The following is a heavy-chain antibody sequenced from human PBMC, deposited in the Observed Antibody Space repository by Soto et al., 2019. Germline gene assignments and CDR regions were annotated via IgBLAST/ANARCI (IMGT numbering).Heavy chain of an antibody. D-gene: IGHD2-15*01. CDR1: GYTFTGYY. CDR2: INPIFGTA. J-gene: IGHJ4*02. CDR3: ARESRYCSGGSCYFLPGIDY. Sequence: SVKVSCKASGYTFTGYYMHWVRQAPGQGLEWMGWINPIFGTANYAQKFQGRVTITADESTSTAYMELSSLRSEDTAVYYCARESRYCSGGSCYFLPGIDYWGQGTLVTVSS. V-gene: IGHV1-69*13.